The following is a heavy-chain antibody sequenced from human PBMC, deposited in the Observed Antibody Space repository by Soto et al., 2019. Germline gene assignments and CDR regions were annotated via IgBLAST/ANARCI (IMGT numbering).Heavy chain of an antibody. CDR2: INSDGSST. CDR1: GFTFSSYW. J-gene: IGHJ2*01. Sequence: GGSLRLSCAASGFTFSSYWMHWVRQAPGKGLVWVSRINSDGSSTSYADSVKGRFTISRDNAKKSLYLQMNSLRAEDTAVYYCARIAVAGHYWYIDLWGRGTLVTVSS. V-gene: IGHV3-74*01. D-gene: IGHD6-19*01. CDR3: ARIAVAGHYWYIDL.